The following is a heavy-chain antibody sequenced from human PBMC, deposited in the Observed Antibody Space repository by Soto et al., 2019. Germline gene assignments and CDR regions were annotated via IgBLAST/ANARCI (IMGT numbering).Heavy chain of an antibody. J-gene: IGHJ5*02. CDR3: ATWSGSYPT. Sequence: QVQLVESGGGVVQPGRSLRLSCAASGFTFSSYGMHWVRQAPGKGLEWVAVIWYDGSNKYYADSVKGRFTISRDNSKNTLYLQMNSLRAEDTAVYYCATWSGSYPTWGQGTLVTVSS. CDR2: IWYDGSNK. V-gene: IGHV3-33*01. D-gene: IGHD1-26*01. CDR1: GFTFSSYG.